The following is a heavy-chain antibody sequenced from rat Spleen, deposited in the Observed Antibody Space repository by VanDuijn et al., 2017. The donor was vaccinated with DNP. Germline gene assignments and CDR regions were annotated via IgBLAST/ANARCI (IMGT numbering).Heavy chain of an antibody. CDR3: ARHRLYNNLFDY. J-gene: IGHJ2*01. CDR1: EFTFSKSD. V-gene: IGHV5S13*01. Sequence: EVQLVESGGGLVQPGGSLKLSCAASEFTFSKSDVAWVRQAPTRGLEWVASISPSGANIYYRDSVRGRFTFSRDNTENTLYLQMDSLRSEDTATYYCARHRLYNNLFDYWGQGVMVTVSS. CDR2: ISPSGANI. D-gene: IGHD1-10*01.